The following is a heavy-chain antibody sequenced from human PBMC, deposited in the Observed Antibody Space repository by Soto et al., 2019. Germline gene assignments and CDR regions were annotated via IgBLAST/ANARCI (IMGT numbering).Heavy chain of an antibody. Sequence: ASLKRAWKTSVFTSSVVSWVRQAPGQRLEWMGWISTHNGNTIYAQKFQGRVIMTMDTSTTTVYMELRSLRPDDTAVYLCAREGILGLFDAYDLWGQGTMVTVSS. CDR1: VFTSSV. CDR2: ISTHNGNT. J-gene: IGHJ3*01. CDR3: AREGILGLFDAYDL. D-gene: IGHD3-3*01. V-gene: IGHV1-18*04.